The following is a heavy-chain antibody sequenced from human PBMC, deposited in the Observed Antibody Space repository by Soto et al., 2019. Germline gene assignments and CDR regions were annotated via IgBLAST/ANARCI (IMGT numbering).Heavy chain of an antibody. CDR1: GYIFTKYY. CDR2: INSYNGKA. V-gene: IGHV1-18*01. D-gene: IGHD3-16*01. J-gene: IGHJ4*02. Sequence: QVQLVQSVTELRKPGASVKLSCKASGYIFTKYYIAWVRQAPGHGLEWMGMINSYNGKANYGQDFRGRVIMTTDTSTNTAYMDLRSLTSDDTGVYYCVRWDGFFGAGGVDWGQGTLVTVSS. CDR3: VRWDGFFGAGGVD.